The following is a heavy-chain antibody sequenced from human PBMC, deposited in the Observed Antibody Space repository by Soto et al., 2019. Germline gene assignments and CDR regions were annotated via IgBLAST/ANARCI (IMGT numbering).Heavy chain of an antibody. D-gene: IGHD3-22*01. CDR3: ARDSYYYDSSGYRNWFDP. CDR2: ISYDGSNK. J-gene: IGHJ5*02. CDR1: VFTFSSYA. Sequence: GGSLRLSCAASVFTFSSYAMHWVREAPGKGLEWVAVISYDGSNKYYADSVKGRFTISRDNSKNTLYLQMNSLRAEDTAVYYCARDSYYYDSSGYRNWFDPWGQGTLVTVSS. V-gene: IGHV3-30-3*01.